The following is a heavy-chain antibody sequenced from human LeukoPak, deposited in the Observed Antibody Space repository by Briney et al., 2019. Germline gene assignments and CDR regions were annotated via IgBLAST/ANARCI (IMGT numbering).Heavy chain of an antibody. V-gene: IGHV3-7*03. CDR1: GFTFSDFW. D-gene: IGHD2-21*01. Sequence: GGSPRLSCAASGFTFSDFWMSWVRQAPGKGLECVASTNEAGGDKLYVDSVKGRFTISRDNSKNTLYLQMDSLRGEDTAVYYCAKDFRIGYSAHFDYWGQGALVTVSS. CDR3: AKDFRIGYSAHFDY. CDR2: TNEAGGDK. J-gene: IGHJ4*02.